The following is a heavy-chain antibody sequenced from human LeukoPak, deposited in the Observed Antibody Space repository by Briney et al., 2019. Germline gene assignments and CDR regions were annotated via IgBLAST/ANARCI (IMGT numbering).Heavy chain of an antibody. CDR2: INHSGST. Sequence: SETLSLTCTVSGGSIGSSGYYWSWIRQPPGKGLEWIGEINHSGSTNYNPSLKSRVTISVATSKNQFSLKLTSVTAADTAVYYCARGRLTTGGWFDPWGQGTLVTVSS. CDR3: ARGRLTTGGWFDP. CDR1: GGSIGSSGYY. J-gene: IGHJ5*02. V-gene: IGHV4-39*07. D-gene: IGHD3-9*01.